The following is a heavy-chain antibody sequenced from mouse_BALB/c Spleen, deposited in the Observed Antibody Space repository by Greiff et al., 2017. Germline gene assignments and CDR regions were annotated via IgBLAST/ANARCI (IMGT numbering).Heavy chain of an antibody. CDR1: GFNIKDYY. V-gene: IGHV14-1*02. CDR2: LDHVNGNT. D-gene: IGHD3-3*01. Sequence: EVQLQQSGAELVRPGALVQLSCNASGFNIKDYYMHWVKPRPEQGLEWIGWLDHVNGNTIYDPQFQGKASITADTSSTSAYLQLSSLTSEDTAVYYCAREGDSFAYWGQGTLVTVSA. J-gene: IGHJ3*01. CDR3: AREGDSFAY.